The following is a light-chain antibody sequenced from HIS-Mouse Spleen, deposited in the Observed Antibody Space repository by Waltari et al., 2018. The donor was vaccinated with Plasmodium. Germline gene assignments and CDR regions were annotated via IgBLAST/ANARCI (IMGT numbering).Light chain of an antibody. J-gene: IGKJ3*01. CDR3: QQYNNWSFT. V-gene: IGKV3-15*01. Sequence: ELVMTQSPATLSVSPGERATLSCRASQRVSSNLAWYQQKPGQAPRLLIYGASTRATGIPARFSGSGSGTEFTLTISSLQSKDFAVYYCQQYNNWSFTFGPGTKVDIK. CDR1: QRVSSN. CDR2: GAS.